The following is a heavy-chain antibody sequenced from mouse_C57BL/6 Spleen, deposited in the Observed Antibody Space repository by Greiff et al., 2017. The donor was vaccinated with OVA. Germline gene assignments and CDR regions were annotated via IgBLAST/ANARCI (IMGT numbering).Heavy chain of an antibody. CDR1: GFTFSDYG. CDR2: ISSGSSTI. V-gene: IGHV5-17*01. CDR3: ASTTTYYFDY. J-gene: IGHJ2*01. D-gene: IGHD1-1*01. Sequence: EVKLMESGGGLVKPGGSLKLSCAASGFTFSDYGMHWVRQAPEKGLEWVAYISSGSSTIYYADTVKGRFTISRDNAKNTLFLQMTSLRSEDTAMCYCASTTTYYFDYWGQGTTLTVSS.